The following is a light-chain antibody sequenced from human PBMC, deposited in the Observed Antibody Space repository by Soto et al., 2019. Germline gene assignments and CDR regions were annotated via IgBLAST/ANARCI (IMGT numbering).Light chain of an antibody. CDR1: QSLVHRDGNTY. CDR3: MQATYLPFT. J-gene: IGKJ3*01. Sequence: DVVLTQTPLSSPVTLGQPASISCRSSQSLVHRDGNTYLSWLQQRPGQSPRLLIYRISNRFSVVPDRFSGSGAGTDFTLRISRVEAEDVGVYYCMQATYLPFTFGPGTKVEIK. V-gene: IGKV2-24*01. CDR2: RIS.